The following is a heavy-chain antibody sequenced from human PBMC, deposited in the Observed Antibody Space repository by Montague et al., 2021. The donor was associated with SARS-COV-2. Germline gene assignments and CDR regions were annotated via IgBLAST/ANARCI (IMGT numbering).Heavy chain of an antibody. J-gene: IGHJ4*02. D-gene: IGHD6-19*01. CDR3: ARSWGQWLLWEYYFGY. CDR1: GGSISSSSYY. Sequence: SETLSLTCTVSGGSISSSSYYWGWIRQPPGKELEWIGSIYYSGSTYYNPSLKSLVTISVDTSRNQFSLKLSSVTAADTAVYYCARSWGQWLLWEYYFGYWGQGTLVTVSS. CDR2: IYYSGST. V-gene: IGHV4-39*01.